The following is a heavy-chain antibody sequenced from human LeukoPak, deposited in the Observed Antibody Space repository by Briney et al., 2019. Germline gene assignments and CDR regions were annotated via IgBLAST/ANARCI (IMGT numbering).Heavy chain of an antibody. CDR3: YCSSINYYYYGMDV. Sequence: GGSLRLSCAASGFTFSDYYMSWIRQAPGKGLEWVSYISSSGSTIYYADPVKGRFTISRDNSKNTLYLQMNSLRAEDTAVYYCYCSSINYYYYGMDVWGQGTTVTVSS. CDR1: GFTFSDYY. J-gene: IGHJ6*02. CDR2: ISSSGSTI. V-gene: IGHV3-11*01. D-gene: IGHD2-2*01.